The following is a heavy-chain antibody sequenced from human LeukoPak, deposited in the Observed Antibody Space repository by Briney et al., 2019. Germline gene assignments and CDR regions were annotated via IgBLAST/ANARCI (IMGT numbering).Heavy chain of an antibody. V-gene: IGHV4-4*02. CDR1: GGSISSSNW. CDR2: IYHSGST. D-gene: IGHD6-19*01. CDR3: ASRSSGWYNWFDP. Sequence: SETLSLTCAVSGGSISSSNWWSWVRQPPGKGLEWIGEIYHSGSTNYNPSLKSRVTISVDKSKNQFSLKLSSVTAADTAVYYCASRSSGWYNWFDPWGQGTLVTVSS. J-gene: IGHJ5*02.